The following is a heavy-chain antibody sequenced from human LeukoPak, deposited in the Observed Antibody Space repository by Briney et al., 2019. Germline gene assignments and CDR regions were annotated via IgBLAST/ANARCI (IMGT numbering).Heavy chain of an antibody. J-gene: IGHJ4*02. Sequence: GGSLRLSCAASGFTFSDYSMNWVRQAPGKGLEWVAVIWYDGSNKYYADSVKGRFTISRDNSRNTLYLQMNSLKTEDTAVYYCTTEAYYYDSGAIKYFDYWGQGTLVTVSS. CDR1: GFTFSDYS. CDR3: TTEAYYYDSGAIKYFDY. V-gene: IGHV3-33*01. D-gene: IGHD3-22*01. CDR2: IWYDGSNK.